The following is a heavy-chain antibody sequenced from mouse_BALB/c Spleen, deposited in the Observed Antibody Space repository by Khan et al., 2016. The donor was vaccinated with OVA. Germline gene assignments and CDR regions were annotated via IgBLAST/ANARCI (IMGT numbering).Heavy chain of an antibody. V-gene: IGHV3-2*02. D-gene: IGHD1-1*02. Sequence: EVQLVESGPGLVKPSQSLSLTCTVTGYSITSDYAWNWIRQFPGNKLEWMGFISYSGNTNYNPSLKSRISITRDTSKNQFFLQLNSVTTENTARYNCERGYGGDFDYWGQGTTLTVSS. J-gene: IGHJ2*01. CDR1: GYSITSDYA. CDR3: ERGYGGDFDY. CDR2: ISYSGNT.